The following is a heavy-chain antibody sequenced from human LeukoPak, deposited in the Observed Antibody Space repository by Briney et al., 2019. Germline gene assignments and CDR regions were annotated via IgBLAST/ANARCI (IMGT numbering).Heavy chain of an antibody. CDR1: GFAFSSYS. Sequence: GGSLRLSCAAPGFAFSSYSGHWGREAPGRGLGWVAHIRYDGDNKYYAESGRGRFTISRDNPKNTLYLQTNSLRAEATAMYYCAKDDPFRSPDYGGQGPLVTVPS. J-gene: IGHJ4*02. CDR3: AKDDPFRSPDY. V-gene: IGHV3-30*02. CDR2: IRYDGDNK.